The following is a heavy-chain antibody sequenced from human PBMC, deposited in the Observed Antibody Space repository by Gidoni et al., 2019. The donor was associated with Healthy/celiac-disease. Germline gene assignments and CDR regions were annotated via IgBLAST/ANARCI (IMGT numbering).Heavy chain of an antibody. CDR3: AKMVYDSSGNDAFDI. CDR1: GFTFDDYA. D-gene: IGHD3-22*01. V-gene: IGHV3-9*01. CDR2: ISWNSGSI. Sequence: EVQLVESGGGLVQPGRSLRLSCAASGFTFDDYAMHWVRQAPGKGLEWVSGISWNSGSIGYADSVKGRFTISRDNAKNSLYLQMNSLRAEDTALYYCAKMVYDSSGNDAFDIWGQGTMVTVSS. J-gene: IGHJ3*02.